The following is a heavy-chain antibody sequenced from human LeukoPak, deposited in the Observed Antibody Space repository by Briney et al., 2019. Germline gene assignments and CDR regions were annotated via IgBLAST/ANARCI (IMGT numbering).Heavy chain of an antibody. CDR2: ISYDGGNK. Sequence: GRSLRLSCAASGFTFSNYAMHWVRQAPGKGLEWVAVISYDGGNKYYADSLKGRFTISRDNSKNTLYLQMNSLRAEDTAVYYCASDREYYYGSGSFDYWGQGTLVTVSS. CDR3: ASDREYYYGSGSFDY. CDR1: GFTFSNYA. D-gene: IGHD3-10*01. V-gene: IGHV3-30-3*01. J-gene: IGHJ4*02.